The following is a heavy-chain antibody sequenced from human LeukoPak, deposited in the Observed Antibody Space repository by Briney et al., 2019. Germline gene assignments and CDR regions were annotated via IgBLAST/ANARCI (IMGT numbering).Heavy chain of an antibody. CDR2: VGISGDT. Sequence: AGESLRLSCAASGFTFSSYDMHWVRQVTGKGLEWVSAVGISGDTYYAGSVKGRFTISRENAKNSLYLQMNSLTAGDTAVYYCVRGGIQVSGIDEIDYWGQGTLVTVSS. D-gene: IGHD6-19*01. CDR3: VRGGIQVSGIDEIDY. CDR1: GFTFSSYD. J-gene: IGHJ4*02. V-gene: IGHV3-13*01.